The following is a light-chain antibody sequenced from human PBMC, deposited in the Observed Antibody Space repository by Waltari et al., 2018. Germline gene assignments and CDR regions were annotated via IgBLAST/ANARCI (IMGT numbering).Light chain of an antibody. CDR2: GAS. CDR1: QSITGSW. Sequence: EIVLPQSLGTLSLSPGERVTLSCRASQSITGSWMTWYQQKPGQAPRLLIYGASSRATGIPDRFRGSGSGTDFTLTISRLEPEDSAIYYCQQYDGSVVTFGGGTKVEIK. CDR3: QQYDGSVVT. V-gene: IGKV3-20*01. J-gene: IGKJ4*01.